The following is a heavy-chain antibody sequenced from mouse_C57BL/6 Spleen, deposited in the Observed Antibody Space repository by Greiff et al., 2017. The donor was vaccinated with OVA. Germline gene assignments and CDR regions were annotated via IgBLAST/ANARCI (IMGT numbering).Heavy chain of an antibody. CDR1: GYTFTDYE. V-gene: IGHV1-15*01. CDR3: TREGLYDGYYAWFAY. Sequence: VQLQQSGAELVRPGASVTLSCKASGYTFTDYEMHWVKQTPVHGLEWIGAIDPETGGTAYNQKFKGKAILTADKSSSTAYMELRSLTSEDSAVYYCTREGLYDGYYAWFAYWGQGTLVTVSA. D-gene: IGHD2-3*01. J-gene: IGHJ3*01. CDR2: IDPETGGT.